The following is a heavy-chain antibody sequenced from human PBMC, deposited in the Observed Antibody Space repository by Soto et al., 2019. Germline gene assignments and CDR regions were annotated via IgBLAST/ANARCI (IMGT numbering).Heavy chain of an antibody. CDR2: IYSAGSA. CDR3: ARDPSIVGADGEEYYYYYGMDV. Sequence: GGSLRLSCAASGFTVSSYHVSWVRQAPGKGLEWISVIYSAGSADFADSVKGRFTISRDNSKNSLYLQMNSLRAEDTAVYYCARDPSIVGADGEEYYYYYGMDVWGQGTTVTVSS. J-gene: IGHJ6*02. V-gene: IGHV3-66*01. D-gene: IGHD1-26*01. CDR1: GFTVSSYH.